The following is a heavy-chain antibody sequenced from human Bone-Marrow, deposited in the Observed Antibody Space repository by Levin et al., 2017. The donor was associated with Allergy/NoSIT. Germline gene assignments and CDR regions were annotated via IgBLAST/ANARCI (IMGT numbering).Heavy chain of an antibody. CDR2: ISNDGGHK. CDR1: GFTFRNYA. CDR3: ARAHSSSWLDAFDI. V-gene: IGHV3-30-3*01. J-gene: IGHJ3*02. Sequence: GGSLRLSCAASGFTFRNYAMHWVRQAPGRGLEWVAAISNDGGHKVYGDTVKGRFTISRDSSRNNLFLEINSLRPDDTAVYYCARAHSSSWLDAFDIWGQGTMVTVSS. D-gene: IGHD6-13*01.